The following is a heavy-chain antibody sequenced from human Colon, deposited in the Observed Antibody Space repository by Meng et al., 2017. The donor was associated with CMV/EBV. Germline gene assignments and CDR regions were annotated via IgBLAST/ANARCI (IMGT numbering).Heavy chain of an antibody. V-gene: IGHV4-39*01. CDR3: VRLPLGYCSTSNCYQSGMDV. CDR2: MHYNGGT. CDR1: GDSISSDNYD. D-gene: IGHD2-2*01. J-gene: IGHJ6*02. Sequence: ESLKISYDVSGDSISSDNYDWGWVRQPPGQGLEWIGSMHYNGGTYWQPSLKSRVTMSVDTSKNQLSLKLNSVTAADTAVYYCVRLPLGYCSTSNCYQSGMDVWGQGTTVTVSS.